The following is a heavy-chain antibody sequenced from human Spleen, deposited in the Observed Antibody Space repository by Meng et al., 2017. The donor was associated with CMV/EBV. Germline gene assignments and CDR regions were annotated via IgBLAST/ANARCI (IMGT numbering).Heavy chain of an antibody. Sequence: SLKISCAASGFTFDDYGMHWVRQAPGKGLEWVSGISWNSGSIGYADSVKGRVSISRDNAKNSLYLQMNSLRAEDTAVYYCAKVYKVSSSWSWDLDYWGQGTLVTVSS. CDR2: ISWNSGSI. V-gene: IGHV3-9*01. J-gene: IGHJ4*02. CDR3: AKVYKVSSSWSWDLDY. D-gene: IGHD2-2*01. CDR1: GFTFDDYG.